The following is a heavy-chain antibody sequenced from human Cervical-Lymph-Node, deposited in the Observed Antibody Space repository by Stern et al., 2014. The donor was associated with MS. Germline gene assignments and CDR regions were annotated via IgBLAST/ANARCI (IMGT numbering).Heavy chain of an antibody. V-gene: IGHV1-2*06. CDR2: MNPKTGYT. D-gene: IGHD3-10*01. J-gene: IGHJ5*02. Sequence: QVQLGQSGAEVKKPGASVKVSCKTSGYTFTAYFVHWVRQAPGQGLEWVGRMNPKTGYTNYAQKFQDRVIMTRDTSINTAYMDLSGLTSDDTAIYYCAILDRGFDPWGQGTLVIVSS. CDR1: GYTFTAYF. CDR3: AILDRGFDP.